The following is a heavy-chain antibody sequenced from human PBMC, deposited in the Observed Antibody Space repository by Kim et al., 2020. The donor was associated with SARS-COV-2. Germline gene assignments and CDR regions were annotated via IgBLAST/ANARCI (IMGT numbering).Heavy chain of an antibody. V-gene: IGHV4-34*01. Sequence: SETLSLTCAVYGGSFSGYYWSWIRQPPGKGLEWIGEINHSGSTNYNPSLKSRVTISVDTSKNQFSLKLSSVTAADTAVYYCAREVRDSSSSGAFDYWGQGTLVTVSS. CDR2: INHSGST. D-gene: IGHD6-6*01. CDR3: AREVRDSSSSGAFDY. CDR1: GGSFSGYY. J-gene: IGHJ4*02.